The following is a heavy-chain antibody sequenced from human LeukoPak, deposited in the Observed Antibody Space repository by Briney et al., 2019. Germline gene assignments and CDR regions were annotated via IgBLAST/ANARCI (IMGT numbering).Heavy chain of an antibody. J-gene: IGHJ4*02. CDR3: ARDQDYYDSSGYYSAGGFDY. D-gene: IGHD3-22*01. CDR2: IKEDGREK. Sequence: GGSLRLSCAASGFTFSSYWMTWVRQAPGKGLEWVGNIKEDGREKYYVDSVKGRFTISRDNAKNSLYLQMNSLRAEDTAVYYCARDQDYYDSSGYYSAGGFDYWGQGTLVTVSS. V-gene: IGHV3-7*01. CDR1: GFTFSSYW.